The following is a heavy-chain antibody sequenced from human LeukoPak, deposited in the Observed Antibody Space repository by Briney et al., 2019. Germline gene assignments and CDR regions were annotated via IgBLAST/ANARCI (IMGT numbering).Heavy chain of an antibody. Sequence: GGSLRPSCAASGFTFSSYAMHWVRQAPGKGLEWVAVISYDGSNKYYADSVKGRFTISRDNSKNTLYLQMNSLRAEDAAVYYCARDGVKIAVAGTFDYWGQGTLVTVSS. V-gene: IGHV3-30-3*01. D-gene: IGHD6-19*01. CDR2: ISYDGSNK. J-gene: IGHJ4*02. CDR3: ARDGVKIAVAGTFDY. CDR1: GFTFSSYA.